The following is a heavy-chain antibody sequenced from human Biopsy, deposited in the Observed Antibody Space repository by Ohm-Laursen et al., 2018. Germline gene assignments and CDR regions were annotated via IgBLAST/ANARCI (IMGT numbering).Heavy chain of an antibody. D-gene: IGHD3-22*01. Sequence: TLSLTCTVSGGSISSGGSYWSWIRQRPGKGLAWIGYIFNSAKTYYNPSLKNLITISGDTSKNQFSLKLNSVTAADTAVYYCARGDYFDSNGYFWFDPWGQGTLVTVSS. CDR3: ARGDYFDSNGYFWFDP. CDR1: GGSISSGGSY. V-gene: IGHV4-31*01. CDR2: IFNSAKT. J-gene: IGHJ5*02.